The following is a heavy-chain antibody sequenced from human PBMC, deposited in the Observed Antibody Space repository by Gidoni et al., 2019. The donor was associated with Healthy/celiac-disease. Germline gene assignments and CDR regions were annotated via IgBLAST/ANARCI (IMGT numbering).Heavy chain of an antibody. CDR1: GYTFTSYG. CDR3: ARDGDIVVVPAARRGGSFDP. CDR2: ISAYNGNT. J-gene: IGHJ5*02. Sequence: QVQLVQSGAEGKKPGASVKVSCKASGYTFTSYGISWVRQAPGQGLEWMGWISAYNGNTNYAQKLQGRVTMTTDTSTSTAYMELRSLRSDDTAVYYCARDGDIVVVPAARRGGSFDPWGQGTLVTVSS. D-gene: IGHD2-2*01. V-gene: IGHV1-18*01.